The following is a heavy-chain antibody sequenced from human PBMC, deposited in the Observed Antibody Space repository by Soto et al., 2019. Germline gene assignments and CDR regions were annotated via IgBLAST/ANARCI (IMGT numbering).Heavy chain of an antibody. V-gene: IGHV1-46*01. J-gene: IGHJ6*02. D-gene: IGHD2-8*01. CDR3: ALLMVYAHSPYGMDV. CDR2: INPSGGST. Sequence: QVQLVQSGAEVKKPGASVKVSCKASGYTFTSYYMHWVRQAPGQGLEWMGIINPSGGSTSYAQKFQGRVTMPRDTSTSTVYMELSSLRSEDTAVYYCALLMVYAHSPYGMDVWGQGTTVTVSS. CDR1: GYTFTSYY.